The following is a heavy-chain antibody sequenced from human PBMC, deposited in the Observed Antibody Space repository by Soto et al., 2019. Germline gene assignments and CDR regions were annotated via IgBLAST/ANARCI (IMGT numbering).Heavy chain of an antibody. CDR2: IWYDGSNK. CDR1: GSIFSGYG. V-gene: IGHV3-33*01. J-gene: IGHJ4*02. D-gene: IGHD2-8*02. Sequence: QEHLVEPGGGVVQPGRSLRLSCAASGSIFSGYGMHWVRQAPGKGLEWVAVIWYDGSNKYYADSVKGRFTISRDNSKNMLYLQMDSLRAEDTAVYYCARDGTGGTAFRGFCDYWGQGTLVTVSS. CDR3: ARDGTGGTAFRGFCDY.